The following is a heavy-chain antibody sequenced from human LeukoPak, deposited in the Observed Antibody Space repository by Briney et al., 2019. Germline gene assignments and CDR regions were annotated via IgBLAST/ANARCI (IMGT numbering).Heavy chain of an antibody. CDR3: ANPPGTMVPYFDH. Sequence: GAFLRLSCAASGFTFSSYAMSWVRQAPGKGLEWVSAISGSGGSTYYADSVKGRFTISRDNSKNTLYLQMNSLRAEDTAVYYCANPPGTMVPYFDHWGQGTLVTVSS. CDR2: ISGSGGST. J-gene: IGHJ4*02. D-gene: IGHD3-10*01. CDR1: GFTFSSYA. V-gene: IGHV3-23*01.